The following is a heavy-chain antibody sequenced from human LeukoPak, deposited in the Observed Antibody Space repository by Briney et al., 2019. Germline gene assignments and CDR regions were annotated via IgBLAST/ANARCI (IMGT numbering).Heavy chain of an antibody. Sequence: PGRSLRLSCAASRFTFDDYAMHWVRQAPGKGLEWVSGIDYNSDSIAYADSVKGRFTISRDNAKNPLYLQMNSLRAEDMALYYCAKDVGATEEYYFDYWGQGTLVTVSS. CDR1: RFTFDDYA. D-gene: IGHD1-26*01. V-gene: IGHV3-9*03. J-gene: IGHJ4*02. CDR3: AKDVGATEEYYFDY. CDR2: IDYNSDSI.